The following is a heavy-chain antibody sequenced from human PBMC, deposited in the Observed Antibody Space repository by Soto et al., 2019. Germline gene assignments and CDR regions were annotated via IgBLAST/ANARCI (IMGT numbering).Heavy chain of an antibody. CDR3: AGPPELTRIYYYYGMDV. J-gene: IGHJ6*02. V-gene: IGHV1-69*12. CDR1: GGTCSSYA. D-gene: IGHD1-7*01. Sequence: QVQLVQSGAEVKKPGSSVKVSCKASGGTCSSYAISWVRQAPGQVVEWMGGIIPIFGTANYAQKFQGRVTLTADESTSTASMELSSLKSENTAVYYCAGPPELTRIYYYYGMDVWGQGTTVTVSS. CDR2: IIPIFGTA.